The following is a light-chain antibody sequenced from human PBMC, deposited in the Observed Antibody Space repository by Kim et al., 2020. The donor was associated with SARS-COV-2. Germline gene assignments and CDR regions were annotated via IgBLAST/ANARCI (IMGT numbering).Light chain of an antibody. CDR3: QKYDSGPYT. J-gene: IGKJ2*01. CDR1: ISNY. CDR2: GTS. V-gene: IGKV1-27*01. Sequence: ISNYLAWYQQKPGKVPRLMIYGTSTLQSGVPFRFRGSGSGTDFTLTITSLQPEDVATYYCQKYDSGPYTFGQGTQLEI.